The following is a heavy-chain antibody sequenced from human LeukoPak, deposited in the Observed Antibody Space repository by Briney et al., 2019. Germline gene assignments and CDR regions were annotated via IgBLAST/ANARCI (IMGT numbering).Heavy chain of an antibody. D-gene: IGHD1-14*01. J-gene: IGHJ5*02. CDR2: VHPDNGNT. Sequence: ASVKVSCKTSGYPFTKWEINWVRQAAGQGLEWLGWVHPDNGNTYYAQRFRGRVTMSRDTSTTTACMELSGLRSHDTAVYFCATGPRNDPWGQGTLVTVSS. CDR3: ATGPRNDP. V-gene: IGHV1-8*01. CDR1: GYPFTKWE.